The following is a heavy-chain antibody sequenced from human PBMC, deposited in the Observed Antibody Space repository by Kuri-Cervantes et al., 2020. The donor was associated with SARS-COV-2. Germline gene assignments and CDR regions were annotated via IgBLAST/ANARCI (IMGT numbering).Heavy chain of an antibody. CDR2: IYYSGST. CDR1: GGSISSYY. J-gene: IGHJ5*02. Sequence: GSLRLSCTVSGGSISSYYWSWIRQPPGKGLEWTGYIYYSGSTNYNPSLKSRVTISVDKSKNQFSLKLSSVTTADTAVYYCARGRRWFDPWGQGTLVTVSS. CDR3: ARGRRWFDP. V-gene: IGHV4-59*01.